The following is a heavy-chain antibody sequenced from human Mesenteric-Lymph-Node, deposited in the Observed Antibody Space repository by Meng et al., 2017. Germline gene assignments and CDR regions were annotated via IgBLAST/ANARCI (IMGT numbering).Heavy chain of an antibody. J-gene: IGHJ6*02. D-gene: IGHD3-10*01. CDR2: MNPNSGNT. CDR1: GYTFTSYD. V-gene: IGHV1-8*03. CDR3: ARALDGDNMARHMDV. Sequence: ASVKVSCKASGYTFTSYDINWVRQATGQGLEWMGWMNPNSGNTGYAQKFQGRVTITRNTSISTACMELNSLRAEDTAVYYCARALDGDNMARHMDVWGQGTTVTVSS.